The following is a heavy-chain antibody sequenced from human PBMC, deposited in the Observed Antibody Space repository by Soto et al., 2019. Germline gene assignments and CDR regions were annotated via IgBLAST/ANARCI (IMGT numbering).Heavy chain of an antibody. CDR1: GFTFSSYA. CDR3: AKVLELEGARPMWYFDY. CDR2: ISGSGGST. Sequence: LRLSCAASGFTFSSYAMSWVRQAPGKGLEWVSAISGSGGSTYYADSVKGRFTISRDNSKNTLYLQMNSLRAEDTAVYYCAKVLELEGARPMWYFDYWGQGTLVTVSS. V-gene: IGHV3-23*01. D-gene: IGHD1-26*01. J-gene: IGHJ4*02.